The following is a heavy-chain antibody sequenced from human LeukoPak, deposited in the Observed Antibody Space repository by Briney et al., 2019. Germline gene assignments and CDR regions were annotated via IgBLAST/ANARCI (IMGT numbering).Heavy chain of an antibody. D-gene: IGHD4-17*01. V-gene: IGHV4-34*01. Sequence: PSETLSLTCTVSGGSISGYYWSWIRQPPGKGLEWIGEINHSGSTNYNPSLKSRVTISVDTSKNQFSPKLSSVTAADTAVYYCASDPTVTSDYWGQGTLVTVSS. CDR2: INHSGST. CDR3: ASDPTVTSDY. CDR1: GGSISGYY. J-gene: IGHJ4*02.